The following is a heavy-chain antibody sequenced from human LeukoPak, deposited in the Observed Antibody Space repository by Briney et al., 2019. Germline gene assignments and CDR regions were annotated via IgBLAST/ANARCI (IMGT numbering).Heavy chain of an antibody. V-gene: IGHV4-39*07. D-gene: IGHD3-22*01. CDR2: IYYSGST. CDR3: ARGRYYYDSSGYYRSSYFDL. Sequence: KSSETLSLTCTVSGGSISSSSYYWGWIRQPPGKGLEWIGSIYYSGSTYYNPSLKSRVTISVDTSKNQFSLKLSSVTAADTAVYYCARGRYYYDSSGYYRSSYFDLWGRGTLVTVSS. J-gene: IGHJ2*01. CDR1: GGSISSSSYY.